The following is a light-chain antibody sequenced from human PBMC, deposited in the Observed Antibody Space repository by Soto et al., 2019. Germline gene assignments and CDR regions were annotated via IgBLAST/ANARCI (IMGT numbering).Light chain of an antibody. CDR3: QQRNSWPPTFT. CDR2: DAA. CDR1: QSVSSY. V-gene: IGKV3-11*01. J-gene: IGKJ5*01. Sequence: EIVLTQSPATLSLSPGERATLSCRASQSVSSYLAWYQQKPGQAPRLLIYDAATRATGIPARFSGSGSGTDFTLTISSLEPEDSAVYYCQQRNSWPPTFTFGQGTRLENK.